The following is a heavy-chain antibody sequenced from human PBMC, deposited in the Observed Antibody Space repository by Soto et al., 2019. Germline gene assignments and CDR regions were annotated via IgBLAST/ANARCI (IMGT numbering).Heavy chain of an antibody. CDR2: ISYDGSNK. V-gene: IGHV3-30-3*01. Sequence: QVQLVESGGGVVQPGRSLRLSCAASGFTFSSYAVHWVRQAPGKGLEWVAVISYDGSNKYYADSVKGRFTISRDNSKNTVYLQMNSLRAEDTAVYYCAREKGDSSGYYPTYGMDVWGQGTTVTVSS. D-gene: IGHD3-22*01. J-gene: IGHJ6*02. CDR3: AREKGDSSGYYPTYGMDV. CDR1: GFTFSSYA.